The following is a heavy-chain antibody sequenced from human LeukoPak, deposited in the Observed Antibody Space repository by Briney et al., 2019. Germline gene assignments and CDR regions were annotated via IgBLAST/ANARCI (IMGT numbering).Heavy chain of an antibody. CDR3: EVSSESFDAAINYYFDY. Sequence: GASVKVSCKASGYTFTGYYMHWVRQAPGQGLEWMGWINPNSGGTNYAQKFQGRVTMTRDTSISTAYMELSRLRSDDTAVYYCEVSSESFDAAINYYFDYWGQGTLVTVSS. CDR1: GYTFTGYY. CDR2: INPNSGGT. D-gene: IGHD2-21*01. V-gene: IGHV1-2*02. J-gene: IGHJ4*02.